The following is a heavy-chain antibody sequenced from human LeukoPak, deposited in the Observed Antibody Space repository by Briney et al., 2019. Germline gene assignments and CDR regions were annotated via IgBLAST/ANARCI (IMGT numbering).Heavy chain of an antibody. D-gene: IGHD1-26*01. CDR2: ITASGTAM. V-gene: IGHV3-48*02. CDR1: GFTFSSYS. J-gene: IGHJ4*02. CDR3: ASSGSYRFDY. Sequence: GGSLRLSCAASGFTFSSYSMNWVRQAPGKGLEWVSHITASGTAMFYADSVKGRFTVSRDNAKNLLYLQMNSLRDEDTAVYYCASSGSYRFDYWGQGTLVTVSS.